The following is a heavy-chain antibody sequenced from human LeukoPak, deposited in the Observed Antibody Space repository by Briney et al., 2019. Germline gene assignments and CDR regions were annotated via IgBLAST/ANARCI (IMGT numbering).Heavy chain of an antibody. J-gene: IGHJ4*02. D-gene: IGHD3-3*01. CDR1: GFTFSTYA. CDR2: ISGNGGST. V-gene: IGHV3-64*01. Sequence: QPGGSLRLSCAASGFTFSTYALHWVRQAPGKGLEYVSAISGNGGSTYYAISVKGRFAISRDNSKNTVYLQMGSLRAEDMAVYYCARDRVGFWSGYLDYWGQGTLVTVSS. CDR3: ARDRVGFWSGYLDY.